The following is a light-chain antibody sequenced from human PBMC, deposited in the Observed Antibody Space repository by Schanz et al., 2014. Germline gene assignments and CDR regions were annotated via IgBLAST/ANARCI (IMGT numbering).Light chain of an antibody. J-gene: IGKJ1*01. V-gene: IGKV3-20*01. CDR2: GAF. CDR1: QSISGYD. CDR3: QQYGATWT. Sequence: EIVLTQSPGTLSLSPGERATLSCKASQSISGYDLAWYQQKPGQAPRLLIYGAFDRATGIPDRFSGSGSGTVFTLTISRLEPEDFAVYYCQQYGATWTFGQGTKVEIK.